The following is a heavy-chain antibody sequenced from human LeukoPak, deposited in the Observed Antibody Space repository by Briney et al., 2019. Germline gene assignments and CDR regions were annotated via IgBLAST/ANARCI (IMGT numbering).Heavy chain of an antibody. J-gene: IGHJ4*02. CDR2: IYSGGST. D-gene: IGHD3-10*01. CDR3: ARVGGH. Sequence: PGGSLRLSCAVSGFSVSSTYMTWVRQAPGKGLESVSVIYSGGSTYYADSVRGRFTISRDNSKNTLYLQMDSLRVEDTAVYYCARVGGHWGQGTLVTVSS. CDR1: GFSVSSTY. V-gene: IGHV3-53*01.